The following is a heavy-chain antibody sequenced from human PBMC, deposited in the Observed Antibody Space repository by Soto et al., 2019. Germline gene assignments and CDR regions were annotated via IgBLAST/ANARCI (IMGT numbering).Heavy chain of an antibody. Sequence: EVHLLESGGGWVQPGGSLRLSCAASGFTFSTFVMTWVRQVPGEGLEWVSSITGSGKSAYYADSVKGRVTISRDNSKNTLYLQSSSLGVADTAVYHCAVQLGQNYYSMDVWGQGTTVTVSS. D-gene: IGHD1-1*01. CDR1: GFTFSTFV. V-gene: IGHV3-23*01. J-gene: IGHJ6*02. CDR3: AVQLGQNYYSMDV. CDR2: ITGSGKSA.